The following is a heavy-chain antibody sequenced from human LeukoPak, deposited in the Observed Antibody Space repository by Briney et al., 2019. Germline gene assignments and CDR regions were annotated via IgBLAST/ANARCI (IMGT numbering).Heavy chain of an antibody. CDR2: ISGSGGST. CDR1: GFTFSSYA. Sequence: PGGSLRLSCAASGFTFSSYAMSWVRQAPGKGLEWVSAISGSGGSTYYADSVKGRFTISRDNSKNTLYLQMNSLRAEDTAVYYCAKVRVTSSSWGPPRIPFDYWGQGTLVTVSS. J-gene: IGHJ4*02. CDR3: AKVRVTSSSWGPPRIPFDY. D-gene: IGHD6-13*01. V-gene: IGHV3-23*01.